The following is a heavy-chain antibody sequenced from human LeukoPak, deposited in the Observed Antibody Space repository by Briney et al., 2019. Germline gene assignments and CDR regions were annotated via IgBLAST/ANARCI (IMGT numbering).Heavy chain of an antibody. CDR2: ISGSGDST. CDR1: GFTFSSYA. V-gene: IGHV3-23*01. Sequence: GGSLRLSCAPSGFTFSSYALSWVRQTPEKGLEWVSAISGSGDSTYSANSVKGRFTISRDNSMNTLYLQMNSLRAEDTAVYYSARDNGGYNYDFWGQGTLVTVSS. J-gene: IGHJ4*02. CDR3: ARDNGGYNYDF. D-gene: IGHD5-24*01.